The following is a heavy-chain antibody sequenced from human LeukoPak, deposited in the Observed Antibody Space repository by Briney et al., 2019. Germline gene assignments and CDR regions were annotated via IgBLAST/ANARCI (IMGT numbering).Heavy chain of an antibody. V-gene: IGHV4-4*07. CDR1: GGSISSYY. J-gene: IGHJ6*03. D-gene: IGHD6-13*01. CDR3: ARVSRIAAAGTVGYYYYYMDV. CDR2: IYTSGST. Sequence: SETLSLTCTVSGGSISSYYWSWIRQPAGKGLEWIGRIYTSGSTNYNPSLKSRVTMSVDTSKNQFSLKLSSVTAADTAVYYCARVSRIAAAGTVGYYYYYMDVWGKGTTVTVSS.